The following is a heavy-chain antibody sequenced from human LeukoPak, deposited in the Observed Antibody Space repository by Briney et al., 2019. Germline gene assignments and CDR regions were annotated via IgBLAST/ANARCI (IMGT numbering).Heavy chain of an antibody. CDR2: ISTSSRTI. CDR1: GFTFSTYE. V-gene: IGHV3-48*03. Sequence: GGSLRLSCAASGFTFSTYEMNWVRQAPGKGLEWVSYISTSSRTINYADSVKGRFTISRDNAKNSLYLQMNSLRAEDTAVYYCARESPDYGDYFVGPFDPWGQGTLVTVSS. J-gene: IGHJ5*02. D-gene: IGHD4-17*01. CDR3: ARESPDYGDYFVGPFDP.